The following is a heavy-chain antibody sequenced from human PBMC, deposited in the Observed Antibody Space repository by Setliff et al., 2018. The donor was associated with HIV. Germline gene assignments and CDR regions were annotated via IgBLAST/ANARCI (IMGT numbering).Heavy chain of an antibody. CDR2: IYTSGST. CDR1: GGSISSGSYY. V-gene: IGHV4-61*09. D-gene: IGHD3-16*02. Sequence: SETLSLTCTVSGGSISSGSYYWSWIRQPAGKGLEWIGHIYTSGSTNYNPSLKSRVTISVDTSKNQFSLKLSSVTAADTAVYYCVRLSPEVILFDYWGRGTLVTVSS. J-gene: IGHJ4*02. CDR3: VRLSPEVILFDY.